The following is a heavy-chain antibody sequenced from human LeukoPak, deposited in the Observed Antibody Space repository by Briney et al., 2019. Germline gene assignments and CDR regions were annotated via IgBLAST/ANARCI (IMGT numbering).Heavy chain of an antibody. CDR2: IYYSGST. D-gene: IGHD3-22*01. Sequence: SETLSLTCTVSGGSISSNNYYWGWIRQPPGKGLEWIGSIYYSGSTYYNPSLKSRVTISVDTSKNQFSLKLSSVTAADTAVYYCARDPSYYYDSSGYTFDYWGQGTLVTVSS. CDR3: ARDPSYYYDSSGYTFDY. CDR1: GGSISSNNYY. V-gene: IGHV4-39*07. J-gene: IGHJ4*02.